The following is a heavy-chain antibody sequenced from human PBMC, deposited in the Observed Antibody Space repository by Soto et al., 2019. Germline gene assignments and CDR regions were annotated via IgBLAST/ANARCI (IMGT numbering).Heavy chain of an antibody. V-gene: IGHV1-46*01. D-gene: IGHD3-22*01. J-gene: IGHJ4*02. Sequence: GASVKVSCKASGNSFTTYYMHWVRQAPGQGLEWMGIINPSGGRTTYAQKFQGRVTMTRDTSTSTFHRELSSLTSEDTAVYYCAGLYHYDSSGYYDYWGQGTLVTVSS. CDR2: INPSGGRT. CDR3: AGLYHYDSSGYYDY. CDR1: GNSFTTYY.